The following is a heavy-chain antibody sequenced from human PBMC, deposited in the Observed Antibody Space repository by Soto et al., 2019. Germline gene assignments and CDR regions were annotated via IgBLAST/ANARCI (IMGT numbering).Heavy chain of an antibody. CDR2: IIPIFGTT. V-gene: IGHV1-69*01. Sequence: QVQLVQSGTEVKKPGSSVKVSCKASGGTFSSYAISWVRQAPGQGLEWMGGIIPIFGTTNYAQRFQGRVSITADESTSTTYMELSSLRSEYTAVYYCAGSYKYGSGTFDAFDSWGQGTQVTVSS. J-gene: IGHJ3*02. CDR1: GGTFSSYA. CDR3: AGSYKYGSGTFDAFDS. D-gene: IGHD3-10*01.